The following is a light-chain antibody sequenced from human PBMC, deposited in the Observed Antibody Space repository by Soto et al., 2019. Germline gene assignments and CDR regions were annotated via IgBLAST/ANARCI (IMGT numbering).Light chain of an antibody. CDR2: AAS. V-gene: IGKV1-39*01. J-gene: IGKJ1*01. Sequence: EIQMTQSPSSLSASVAYRVTITCRASQSISSYLNWYQQRPGKAPKLLIYAASSLQSGVPSRFSGSGSGTDFTLTISSLEPEDFATYYCQQSYSTPKTFGQGTKVDIK. CDR3: QQSYSTPKT. CDR1: QSISSY.